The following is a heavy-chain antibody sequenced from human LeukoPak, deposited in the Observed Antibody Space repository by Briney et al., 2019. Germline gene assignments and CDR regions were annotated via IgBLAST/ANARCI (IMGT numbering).Heavy chain of an antibody. CDR2: MNPNSGNT. CDR3: ARGIQYSGYGDYYYYMDV. Sequence: ASVKVSCKASGYTFTSYDINWVRQATGQGLEWMGWMNPNSGNTGYAQKFQGRVTMTRNTSISTAYMELSSLRSEDTAVYYCARGIQYSGYGDYYYYMDVWGKGTTVTDSS. J-gene: IGHJ6*03. CDR1: GYTFTSYD. D-gene: IGHD5-12*01. V-gene: IGHV1-8*01.